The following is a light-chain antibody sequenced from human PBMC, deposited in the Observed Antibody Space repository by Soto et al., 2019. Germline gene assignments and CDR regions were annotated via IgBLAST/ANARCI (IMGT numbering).Light chain of an antibody. CDR3: QQRSNGIT. J-gene: IGKJ5*01. V-gene: IGKV3-15*01. CDR1: QSVRSS. Sequence: EIWMTQSPGTLSVSPGERATLFCRASQSVRSSLAWYQQKPGQAPRLFIYDASTRATGTPARLSGSGSGTEFTLTISSLKSEDFAVYYCQQRSNGITFGHGTRLEI. CDR2: DAS.